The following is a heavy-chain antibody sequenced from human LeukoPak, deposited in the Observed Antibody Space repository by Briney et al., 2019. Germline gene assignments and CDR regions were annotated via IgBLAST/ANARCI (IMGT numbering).Heavy chain of an antibody. CDR3: ARTPPHWGWHPYGMDV. D-gene: IGHD3-16*01. J-gene: IGHJ6*02. V-gene: IGHV4-31*03. CDR1: GGSISSGGYY. Sequence: SETLSLTCTVSGGSISSGGYYWSWIRQHPGKGLEWIGYIYYSGSTYYNPSLKSRVTISVDTSKNQFSLKLSSVTAADTAVYYCARTPPHWGWHPYGMDVWGQGTTDTVSS. CDR2: IYYSGST.